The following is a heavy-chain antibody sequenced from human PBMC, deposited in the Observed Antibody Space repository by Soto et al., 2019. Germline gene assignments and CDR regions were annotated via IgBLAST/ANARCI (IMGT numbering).Heavy chain of an antibody. D-gene: IGHD2-21*01. V-gene: IGHV1-18*01. CDR3: ARHLFGHVDAFDI. CDR1: GYIFSSFY. J-gene: IGHJ3*02. Sequence: ASVKVSCKASGYIFSSFYINWVRQAPGQGLEWMGWTSGYSGNSKYAQKFQGRVTRTTDTSTNTGYMEMRSLTSDDTAVYYCARHLFGHVDAFDIWGQGTMVTVSS. CDR2: TSGYSGNS.